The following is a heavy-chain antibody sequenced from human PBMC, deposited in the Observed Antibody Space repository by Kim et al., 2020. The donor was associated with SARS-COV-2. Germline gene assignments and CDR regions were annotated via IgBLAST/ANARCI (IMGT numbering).Heavy chain of an antibody. Sequence: DSVKGRFTISRDNAKNTLYLQMNSLRAEDTAVYYCASLGFGELSGAPFDPWGQGTLVTVSS. J-gene: IGHJ5*02. CDR3: ASLGFGELSGAPFDP. D-gene: IGHD3-10*01. V-gene: IGHV3-74*01.